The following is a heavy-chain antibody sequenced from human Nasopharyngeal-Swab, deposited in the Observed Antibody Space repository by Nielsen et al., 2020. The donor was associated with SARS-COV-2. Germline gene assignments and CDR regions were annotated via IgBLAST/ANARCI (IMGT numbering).Heavy chain of an antibody. CDR2: FDPEDGET. D-gene: IGHD6-19*01. J-gene: IGHJ6*02. Sequence: ASVKVSCKVSGYTLTELSMHWVRQAPGKGLEWMGGFDPEDGETIYAQKFQGRVTMTEDTSTDTAYMELSSLRSEETAVYYCATGPASIAVAGTSYYYYGMDVWGQGTTVTVSS. CDR1: GYTLTELS. V-gene: IGHV1-24*01. CDR3: ATGPASIAVAGTSYYYYGMDV.